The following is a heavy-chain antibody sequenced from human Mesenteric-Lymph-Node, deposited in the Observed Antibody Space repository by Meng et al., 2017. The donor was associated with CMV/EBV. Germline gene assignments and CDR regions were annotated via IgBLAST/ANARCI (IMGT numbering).Heavy chain of an antibody. D-gene: IGHD3-22*01. CDR1: FSTYN. Sequence: FSTYNMNWFRQAPGKGLEWVSSIDSSGSYIFYSDAVKGRFTISRDNAKNSLFLQMNSLRADDTAEYYCATNVWGGGDNSGPITCYFDYWGPGTLVTVSS. CDR2: IDSSGSYI. V-gene: IGHV3-21*01. CDR3: ATNVWGGGDNSGPITCYFDY. J-gene: IGHJ4*02.